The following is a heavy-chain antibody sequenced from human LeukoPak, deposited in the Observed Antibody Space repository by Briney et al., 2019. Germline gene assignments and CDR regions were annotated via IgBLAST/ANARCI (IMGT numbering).Heavy chain of an antibody. CDR1: GFTFSSYG. D-gene: IGHD5-12*01. V-gene: IGHV3-30*18. J-gene: IGHJ3*02. Sequence: GGSLRLSCAASGFTFSSYGMHWVRQAPGKGLEWVAVISYDGSNKYYADSVKGRFTISRDNSKNTLYLQMNSLRAEDTAVYYCAKDGGRFSGYEADAFDIWGQGTMVTVSS. CDR2: ISYDGSNK. CDR3: AKDGGRFSGYEADAFDI.